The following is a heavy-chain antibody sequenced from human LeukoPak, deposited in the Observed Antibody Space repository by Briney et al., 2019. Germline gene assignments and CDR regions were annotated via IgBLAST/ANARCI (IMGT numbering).Heavy chain of an antibody. CDR1: GFTFSSYG. CDR3: ARGGMVRRVMGAFDI. CDR2: IRYDGSNK. Sequence: GGSLRLSCAASGFTFSSYGMHWVHQAPGKGLEWVAFIRYDGSNKYYADSVKGRFTISRDNSKNTLYLQMNSLRAEDTAVFYCARGGMVRRVMGAFDIWGQGTLVTVSS. D-gene: IGHD3-10*01. J-gene: IGHJ3*02. V-gene: IGHV3-30*02.